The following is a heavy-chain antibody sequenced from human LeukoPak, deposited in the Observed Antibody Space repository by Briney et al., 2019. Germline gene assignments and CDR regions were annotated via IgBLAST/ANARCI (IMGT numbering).Heavy chain of an antibody. D-gene: IGHD5-24*01. CDR1: GGTFSSYA. CDR3: AREDGYPKYYYGMDV. CDR2: IIPNFGTA. Sequence: GSSVKVSCKASGGTFSSYAISWVRQAPGQGLEWMGGIIPNFGTANYAQKFQGRVTITTDASTSTAYMELSSLRSEDTAVYYCAREDGYPKYYYGMDVWGQGTTVTVSS. V-gene: IGHV1-69*05. J-gene: IGHJ6*02.